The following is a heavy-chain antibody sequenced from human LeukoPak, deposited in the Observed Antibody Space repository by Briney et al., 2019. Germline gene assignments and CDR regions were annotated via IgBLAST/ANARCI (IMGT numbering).Heavy chain of an antibody. Sequence: GGSLRLSCAASGFTVSSNYMSWVRQAPGKGLEWVSVSYSGGSSYYADSVKGRFTISRDNSKDTLYLQMNSLRGDDTAVYYCARGAHFWTAYYAGGWFDPWGQGTLVTVSS. CDR2: SYSGGSS. CDR1: GFTVSSNY. J-gene: IGHJ5*02. V-gene: IGHV3-53*05. D-gene: IGHD3/OR15-3a*01. CDR3: ARGAHFWTAYYAGGWFDP.